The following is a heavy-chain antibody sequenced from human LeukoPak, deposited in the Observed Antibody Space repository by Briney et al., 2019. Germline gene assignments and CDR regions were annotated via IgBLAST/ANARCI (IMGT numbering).Heavy chain of an antibody. Sequence: ASVKVSCKASGYTFTSYYMHWVRQAPGQGLEWMGIINLSGGSTSYAQKFQGRVTMTRDMTTSTVYMELSSLRSEDTAVYYCARSMVRGTFDYWGQGTLVTVSS. D-gene: IGHD3-10*01. CDR1: GYTFTSYY. CDR3: ARSMVRGTFDY. V-gene: IGHV1-46*01. CDR2: INLSGGST. J-gene: IGHJ4*02.